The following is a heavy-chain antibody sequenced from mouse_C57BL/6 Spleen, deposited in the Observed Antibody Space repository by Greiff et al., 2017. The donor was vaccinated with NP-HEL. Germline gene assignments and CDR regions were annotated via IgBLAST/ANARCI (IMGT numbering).Heavy chain of an antibody. D-gene: IGHD2-4*01. CDR2: INYDGSST. V-gene: IGHV5-16*01. J-gene: IGHJ4*01. Sequence: DVKLVESEGGLVQPGSSMKLSCTASGFTFSDYYMAWVRQVPEKGLEWVANINYDGSSTYYLDSLKSRFIISRDNAKNILYLQMSSLKSEDTATYYCARDGSYYDYDVSMDYWGQGTSVTVSS. CDR3: ARDGSYYDYDVSMDY. CDR1: GFTFSDYY.